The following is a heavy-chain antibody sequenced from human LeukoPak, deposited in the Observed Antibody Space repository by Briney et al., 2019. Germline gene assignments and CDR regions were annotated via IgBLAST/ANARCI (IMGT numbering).Heavy chain of an antibody. Sequence: GGSLRLSCAASGFTFSSYGMHWVRQAPGKGLEWVAFIRYDGSNKYYADSVKGRFTISRDNSKNSLYLQMNSLRAEDTAVYYCARDLRDILTGYSPRYFDYWGQGTLVTVSS. J-gene: IGHJ4*02. CDR3: ARDLRDILTGYSPRYFDY. CDR1: GFTFSSYG. CDR2: IRYDGSNK. D-gene: IGHD3-9*01. V-gene: IGHV3-30*02.